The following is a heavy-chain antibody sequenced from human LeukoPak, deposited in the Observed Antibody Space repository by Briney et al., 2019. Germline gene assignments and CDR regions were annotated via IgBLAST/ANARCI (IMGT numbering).Heavy chain of an antibody. J-gene: IGHJ3*02. V-gene: IGHV4-31*03. CDR2: IYYSGST. D-gene: IGHD4-17*01. Sequence: SETLSLTCTVSGGSISSGGYYWSWIRQHPGKGLEWIGYIYYSGSTYYNPSLKSRVTISVDTSKNQFSLKLSSVTAADTAVYYCARHADTTVTAFDIWGQGTMVTVSS. CDR1: GGSISSGGYY. CDR3: ARHADTTVTAFDI.